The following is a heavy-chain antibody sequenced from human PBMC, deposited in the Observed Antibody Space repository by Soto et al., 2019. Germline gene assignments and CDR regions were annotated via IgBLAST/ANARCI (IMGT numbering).Heavy chain of an antibody. Sequence: PGGSLRLSCAASGFTLSSYWMHWVRQAPGKGLVWVSRINSDGSSTTYADSVQGRFTISRDNVKNTLYLQMNNLRAEDTAVYYCARGGWVVGATEHDYWGQGTLVTVSS. V-gene: IGHV3-74*01. D-gene: IGHD1-26*01. CDR2: INSDGSST. J-gene: IGHJ4*02. CDR3: ARGGWVVGATEHDY. CDR1: GFTLSSYW.